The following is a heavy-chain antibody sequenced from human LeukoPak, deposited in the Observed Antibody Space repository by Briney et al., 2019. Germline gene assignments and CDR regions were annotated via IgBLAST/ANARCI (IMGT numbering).Heavy chain of an antibody. CDR1: GYTFTSYY. Sequence: ASVKVSCKASGYTFTSYYMHWVRQAPGQGLEWMGIINPSGGSTSYAQKFQGRVTMTRDMSTSTVYMELSSLRSEDTAVYYCARGGIVVVPAAIDWFDPWGQGTLVTVSS. D-gene: IGHD2-2*02. CDR3: ARGGIVVVPAAIDWFDP. V-gene: IGHV1-46*01. J-gene: IGHJ5*02. CDR2: INPSGGST.